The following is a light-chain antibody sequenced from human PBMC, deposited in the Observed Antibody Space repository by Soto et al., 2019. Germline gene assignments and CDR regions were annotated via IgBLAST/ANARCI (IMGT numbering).Light chain of an antibody. Sequence: EIALTQSPATLSLSPGERATLSCRASQSVSRYLAWYQQRPGQAPRLLIHGASNRANGIPARFSGSASGTDFTLTISSLQPDDFATYYCQQYNSYSMTFGQGTKVDIK. CDR3: QQYNSYSMT. CDR2: GAS. J-gene: IGKJ1*01. V-gene: IGKV3-11*01. CDR1: QSVSRY.